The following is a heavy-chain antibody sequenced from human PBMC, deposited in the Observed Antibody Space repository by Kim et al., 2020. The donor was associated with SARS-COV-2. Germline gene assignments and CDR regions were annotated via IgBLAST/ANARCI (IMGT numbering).Heavy chain of an antibody. CDR3: TTVAGIDYYYYYGMDV. V-gene: IGHV3-49*04. CDR1: GFTFGDYA. CDR2: IRSKAYGGTT. D-gene: IGHD6-19*01. Sequence: GGSLRLSCTASGFTFGDYAMSWVRQAPGKGLEWVGFIRSKAYGGTTEYAASVKGRFTISRDDSKSIAYLQMNSLKTEDTAVYYCTTVAGIDYYYYYGMDVWGQGTTVTVS. J-gene: IGHJ6*02.